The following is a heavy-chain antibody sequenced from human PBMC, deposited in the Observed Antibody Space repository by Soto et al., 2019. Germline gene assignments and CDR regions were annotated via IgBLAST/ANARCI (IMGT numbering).Heavy chain of an antibody. D-gene: IGHD3-16*02. CDR1: GYSFTSYW. J-gene: IGHJ3*02. Sequence: GESLKISCKGSGYSFTSYWIGWGRQMPGKGLEGVGIIYPGDSDTRYSPSFQGQVTISADKSSSTADLQWSSLKASDTAMYYGARLLPYDSGWGSHRSDAFDIWGQGTMVTVSS. CDR3: ARLLPYDSGWGSHRSDAFDI. V-gene: IGHV5-51*01. CDR2: IYPGDSDT.